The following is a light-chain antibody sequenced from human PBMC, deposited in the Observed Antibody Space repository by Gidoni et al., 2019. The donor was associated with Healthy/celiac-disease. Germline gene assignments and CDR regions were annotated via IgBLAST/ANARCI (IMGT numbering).Light chain of an antibody. J-gene: IGKJ1*01. Sequence: VGDRVTITCRASQGISSYLAWYQQKPGKAPKLLIYAASTLQSGVPSRFSGSGSGTEFTLTISSLRPEDFATYDCQQLNSYPRTFGQGTKVEIK. CDR1: QGISSY. V-gene: IGKV1-9*01. CDR3: QQLNSYPRT. CDR2: AAS.